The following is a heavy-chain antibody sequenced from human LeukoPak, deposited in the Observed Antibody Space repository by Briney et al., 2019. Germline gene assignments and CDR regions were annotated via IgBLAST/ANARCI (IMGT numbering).Heavy chain of an antibody. V-gene: IGHV1-18*04. D-gene: IGHD3-16*02. CDR3: ARGSGNYVWGSYRNFDY. Sequence: GASVKVSCKASGYTFTSYGISWVRQAPGQGLEWMGWISAYNGNTNYAQKLQGRVTMTTDTSTSTAYMKLRSLRSDDTAVYYCARGSGNYVWGSYRNFDYWGQGTLVTVSS. CDR1: GYTFTSYG. CDR2: ISAYNGNT. J-gene: IGHJ4*02.